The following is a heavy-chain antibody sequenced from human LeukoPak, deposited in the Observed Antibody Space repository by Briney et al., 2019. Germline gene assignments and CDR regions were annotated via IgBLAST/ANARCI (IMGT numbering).Heavy chain of an antibody. CDR2: IIPIFGTA. D-gene: IGHD2-15*01. CDR1: GGTFSSYA. CDR3: ARARFCSGGSCYAPADY. V-gene: IGHV1-69*06. J-gene: IGHJ4*02. Sequence: ASVKVSCKASGGTFSSYAISWVRQAPGQGLEWMGGIIPIFGTANYAQKFQGRVTITADKSTSTAYMELSSLRSEDTAVYYCARARFCSGGSCYAPADYWGQGTLVTVSS.